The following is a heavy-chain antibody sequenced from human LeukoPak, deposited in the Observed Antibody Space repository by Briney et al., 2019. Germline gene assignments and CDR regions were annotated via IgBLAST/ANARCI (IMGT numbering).Heavy chain of an antibody. D-gene: IGHD3-22*01. V-gene: IGHV4-59*12. CDR3: ARADYYGSSAYPY. J-gene: IGHJ4*02. CDR2: IYYSGTT. Sequence: SETLSLTCTVSGGSISNYYWSWIRQPPGKGLEWIGYIYYSGTTFYNPSLKSRVTISIDTSKNQFSLKLTSVTAADTAVYYCARADYYGSSAYPYWGQGTLVTVSS. CDR1: GGSISNYY.